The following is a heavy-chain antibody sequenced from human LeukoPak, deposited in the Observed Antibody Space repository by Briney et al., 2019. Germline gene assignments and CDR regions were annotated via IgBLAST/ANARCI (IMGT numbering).Heavy chain of an antibody. CDR3: ARLMGGRDGYNSYYYYYMDV. V-gene: IGHV4-61*02. CDR1: GGSISSGSYY. D-gene: IGHD5-24*01. Sequence: SETLSLTCTVSGGSISSGSYYWSWIRQPAGKGLEWIGRIYTSGSTNYNPSLKSRVTISVDTPKNQFSLKLSSVTAADTAVYYCARLMGGRDGYNSYYYYYMDVWGKRTTVTFSS. CDR2: IYTSGST. J-gene: IGHJ6*03.